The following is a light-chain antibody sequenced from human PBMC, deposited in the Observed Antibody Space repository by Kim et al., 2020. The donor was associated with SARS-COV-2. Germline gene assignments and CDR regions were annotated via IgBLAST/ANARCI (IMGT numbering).Light chain of an antibody. V-gene: IGLV2-8*01. CDR3: SSYAGRNDLV. CDR2: DVT. J-gene: IGLJ2*01. Sequence: QSALTQPPSASGSPGQSVDISCTGTSSDVGRYNYVSWYQHHPGKAPKLIIYDVTKRPTGVPDRFSGSKSGNTASLTVSGLQAEDEADYYCSSYAGRNDLVFGGGTQLTAL. CDR1: SSDVGRYNY.